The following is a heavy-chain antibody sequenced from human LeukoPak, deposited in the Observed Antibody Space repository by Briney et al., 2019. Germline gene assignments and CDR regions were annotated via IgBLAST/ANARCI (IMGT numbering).Heavy chain of an antibody. J-gene: IGHJ4*02. Sequence: PRGSLRLSCAASGFTFSSYWMSWVRQAPGKGLEWVANIKQDGSEKYYVDSVKGRFTISRDNAKNSLYLQMNSLRAEDTAVYYCAREALNIWFGELSFDYWGQGTLVTVSS. CDR3: AREALNIWFGELSFDY. CDR1: GFTFSSYW. CDR2: IKQDGSEK. V-gene: IGHV3-7*01. D-gene: IGHD3-10*01.